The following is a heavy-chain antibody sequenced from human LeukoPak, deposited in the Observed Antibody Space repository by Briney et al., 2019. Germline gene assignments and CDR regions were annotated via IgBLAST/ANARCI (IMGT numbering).Heavy chain of an antibody. CDR1: GFTFSNYW. CDR3: ATGGAVAGRFAY. D-gene: IGHD6-19*01. CDR2: IKQDGSDK. Sequence: GGSLRLSCAASGFTFSNYWMGWVRQAPGKGLEWVATIKQDGSDKYYVDSVRGRFTISRDNAKNSLFLQMNSLRAEDTAVYYCATGGAVAGRFAYWGQGTLVTVSS. J-gene: IGHJ4*02. V-gene: IGHV3-7*01.